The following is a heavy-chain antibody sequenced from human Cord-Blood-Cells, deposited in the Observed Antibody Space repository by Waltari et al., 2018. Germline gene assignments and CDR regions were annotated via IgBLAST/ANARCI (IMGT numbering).Heavy chain of an antibody. D-gene: IGHD2-8*01. Sequence: QVQLQQWGAGLLKPSETLSLTCAVYGGSFSGYYWSWIRQPPGKGLEWIGEINHSGSTNYNPSLKSRVTISVDTSKNQISLKLSSVTAADTAVYYCARGSMGSFDYWGQGTLVTVSS. CDR1: GGSFSGYY. CDR3: ARGSMGSFDY. V-gene: IGHV4-34*01. CDR2: INHSGST. J-gene: IGHJ4*02.